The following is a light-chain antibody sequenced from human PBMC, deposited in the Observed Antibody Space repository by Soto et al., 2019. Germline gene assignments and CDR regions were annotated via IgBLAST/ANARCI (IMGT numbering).Light chain of an antibody. J-gene: IGKJ5*01. CDR3: QHYGRSPIT. CDR1: QSVSSSY. Sequence: EIVLTQSPATLSLSPGERATLSCRASQSVSSSYLAWYQQKPGQPPRLLIYGASSRATGIPDRFSGSGSATDFTLTISRLEPEDFALYYCQHYGRSPITFGQGTRLEI. CDR2: GAS. V-gene: IGKV3-20*01.